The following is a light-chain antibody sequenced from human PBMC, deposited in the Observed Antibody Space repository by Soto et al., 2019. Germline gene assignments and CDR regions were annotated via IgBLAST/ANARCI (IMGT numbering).Light chain of an antibody. CDR2: DAS. Sequence: DIQMTQSPATLSASVGDRVTITCRASQSISSWLAWYQQKPGKAPKRLIYDASSLASGVPSRFSGSGSGTEFTLTISRLQPDDFATDYCQQYNSYAWTFGQGTKVEIK. V-gene: IGKV1-5*01. CDR1: QSISSW. J-gene: IGKJ1*01. CDR3: QQYNSYAWT.